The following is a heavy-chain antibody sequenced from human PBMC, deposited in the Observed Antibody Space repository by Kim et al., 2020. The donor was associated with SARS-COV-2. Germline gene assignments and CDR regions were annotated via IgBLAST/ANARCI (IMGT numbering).Heavy chain of an antibody. D-gene: IGHD2-15*01. CDR2: INRDGSKT. CDR1: GFTFSHYW. CDR3: ARSCSGGSCQDAFDI. J-gene: IGHJ3*02. V-gene: IGHV3-7*03. Sequence: GGSLRLSCAASGFTFSHYWISWVRQDPGKGLEWVANINRDGSKTYYVDSVKGRFTISRDNPKNSLYLQLNNLRADDTAVYYCARSCSGGSCQDAFDIWGQETTVTVSS.